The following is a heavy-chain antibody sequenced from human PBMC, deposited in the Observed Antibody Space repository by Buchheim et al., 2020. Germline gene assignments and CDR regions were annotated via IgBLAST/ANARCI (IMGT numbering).Heavy chain of an antibody. CDR1: GGSFSGYY. CDR2: IYYSGST. CDR3: AREPLGATNLLFLGY. V-gene: IGHV4-34*01. D-gene: IGHD1-26*01. J-gene: IGHJ4*02. Sequence: QVQLQQWGAGLLKPSETLSLNCAVYGGSFSGYYWSWIRQPPGKGLEWIGYIYYSGSTYYNPSLKSRVTISVDTSKNQFSLKLSSVTAADTAVYYCAREPLGATNLLFLGYWGQGTL.